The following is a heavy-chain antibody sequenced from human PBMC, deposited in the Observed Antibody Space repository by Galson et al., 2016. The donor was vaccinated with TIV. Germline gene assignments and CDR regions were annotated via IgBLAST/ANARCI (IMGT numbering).Heavy chain of an antibody. CDR3: ARGRGIYDSSGYFLFDH. CDR2: IVPMFGTT. CDR1: GVTFSYFA. Sequence: SVKVSCKASGVTFSYFAFSWVRQAPGQGLEWMGGIVPMFGTTNYAQKFQGRVTISADESTTTAYLELSSLRSEDAAAYYCARGRGIYDSSGYFLFDHWGRGTLVTVSS. V-gene: IGHV1-69*13. D-gene: IGHD3-22*01. J-gene: IGHJ5*02.